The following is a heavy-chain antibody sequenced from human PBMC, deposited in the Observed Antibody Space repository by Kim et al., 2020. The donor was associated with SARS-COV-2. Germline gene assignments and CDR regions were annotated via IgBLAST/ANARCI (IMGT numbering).Heavy chain of an antibody. J-gene: IGHJ4*02. Sequence: YYADSVKCRFTISRDNSKNSLYLQMNSLRTEDTALYYCAKDLGAGGSLDYWGQGTLVTVSS. V-gene: IGHV3-43*01. D-gene: IGHD5-12*01. CDR3: AKDLGAGGSLDY.